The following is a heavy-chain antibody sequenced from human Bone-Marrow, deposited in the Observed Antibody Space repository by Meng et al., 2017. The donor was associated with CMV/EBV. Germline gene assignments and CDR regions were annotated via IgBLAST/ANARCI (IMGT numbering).Heavy chain of an antibody. J-gene: IGHJ4*02. Sequence: GESLKISCAASGFTFSSYGMHWVRQAPGKGLEWVAFIRYDGSNKYYADSVKGRFTISRDNSKNTLYLQMNSLRAEDTAVYYCAKFGWGSGCYLVEATPYWGQGTLVTVSS. CDR1: GFTFSSYG. V-gene: IGHV3-30*02. D-gene: IGHD1-26*01. CDR3: AKFGWGSGCYLVEATPY. CDR2: IRYDGSNK.